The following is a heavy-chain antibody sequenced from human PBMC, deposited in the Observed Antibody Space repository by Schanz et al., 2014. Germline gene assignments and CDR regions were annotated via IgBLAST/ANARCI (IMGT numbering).Heavy chain of an antibody. CDR3: ARLGRMGAFDI. D-gene: IGHD2-8*01. CDR2: ITTSTSYT. CDR1: GFTFSSFN. Sequence: EVQLVESGGGLVQPGGSLRLSCAASGFTFSSFNMNWVRQAPGKGLEWISYITTSTSYTNYADSVKGRFTISRDNAKKSLFLQMNSLRAEDTAVYYCARLGRMGAFDIWGQGTMVTVSS. J-gene: IGHJ3*02. V-gene: IGHV3-21*05.